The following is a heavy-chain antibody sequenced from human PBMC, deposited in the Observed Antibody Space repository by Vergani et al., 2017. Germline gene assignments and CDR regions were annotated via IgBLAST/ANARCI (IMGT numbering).Heavy chain of an antibody. CDR2: VYARDSIT. V-gene: IGHV5-51*01. Sequence: EVQLVQSGAEVKKPGESLKISCEGSGYTFTDYWVGWVRQKPGKGLEWMGVVYARDSITRYSLSFEGQVTISADKSINTAYLEWDSLRASDSAMYYCVTPTSAASEVDNRGQGTPVTVAT. J-gene: IGHJ4*02. CDR1: GYTFTDYW. CDR3: VTPTSAASEVDN. D-gene: IGHD6-25*01.